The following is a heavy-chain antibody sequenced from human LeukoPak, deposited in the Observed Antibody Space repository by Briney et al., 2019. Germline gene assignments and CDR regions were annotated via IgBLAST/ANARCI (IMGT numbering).Heavy chain of an antibody. Sequence: SETLSLTCTVSGGSISSYYWSWIRQPPGKGLEGIGYIYYSGSTNYNPSLKSRVTISVDTSKNQFSLKLSSVTAADTAVYYCARAVSGYHSYYFDYWGQGTLVTVSS. CDR2: IYYSGST. CDR3: ARAVSGYHSYYFDY. V-gene: IGHV4-59*01. D-gene: IGHD3-22*01. CDR1: GGSISSYY. J-gene: IGHJ4*02.